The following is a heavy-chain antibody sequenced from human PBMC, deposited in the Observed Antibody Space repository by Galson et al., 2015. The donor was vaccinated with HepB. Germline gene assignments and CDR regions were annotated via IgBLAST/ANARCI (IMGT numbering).Heavy chain of an antibody. D-gene: IGHD4-11*01. CDR1: GGSISSGGYY. V-gene: IGHV4-31*03. CDR3: ARGFSNYVYYYYYMDV. Sequence: TLSLTCTVSGGSISSGGYYWSWIRQHPGKGLEWIGYIYYSGSTYYNPSLKSRVTISVDTSKNQFSLKLSSVTAADTAVYYCARGFSNYVYYYYYMDVWGKGTTVTVSS. J-gene: IGHJ6*03. CDR2: IYYSGST.